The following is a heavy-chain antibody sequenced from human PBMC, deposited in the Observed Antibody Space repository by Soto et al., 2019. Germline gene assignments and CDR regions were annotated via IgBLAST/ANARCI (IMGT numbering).Heavy chain of an antibody. D-gene: IGHD3-16*02. V-gene: IGHV5-10-1*01. Sequence: PGESLKISCKGSGYSFTSYWIIWVRQMPGKGLEWMGRIDPSDSYTNYSPSFQGHVTISADKSISTAYLQMNSLRAEDTAVYYCARGPYEYVWGSDPPHFDYWGQGTLVTVSS. CDR1: GYSFTSYW. CDR2: IDPSDSYT. J-gene: IGHJ4*02. CDR3: ARGPYEYVWGSDPPHFDY.